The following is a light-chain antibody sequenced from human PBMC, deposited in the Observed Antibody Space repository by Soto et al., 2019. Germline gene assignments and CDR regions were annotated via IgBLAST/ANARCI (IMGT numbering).Light chain of an antibody. V-gene: IGLV2-14*03. Sequence: QSALTQPASVSASPGQSITISCTGTSSDIGDYNYVSWYQQRPGEAPKLILYEVETRPSGISDRFSGSKSGNTASLTISGLRTEDEADYYCSSYTSTVTLVVFGGGTKVTVL. CDR1: SSDIGDYNY. CDR3: SSYTSTVTLVV. J-gene: IGLJ2*01. CDR2: EVE.